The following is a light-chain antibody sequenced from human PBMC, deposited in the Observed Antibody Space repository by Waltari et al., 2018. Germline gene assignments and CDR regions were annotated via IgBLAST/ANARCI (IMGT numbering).Light chain of an antibody. J-gene: IGLJ3*02. CDR3: QTGGHGTWV. V-gene: IGLV4-69*01. CDR1: SGHSSNV. CDR2: VNGDGSH. Sequence: QLVLTQSPSASASLGASVKLTCTLSSGHSSNVIAWLQQRPEKGPRYLMKVNGDGSHSKGDEIPDRFSGSSSGAERYLTISSLQSEDEGDYYCQTGGHGTWVFGGGTKLTVL.